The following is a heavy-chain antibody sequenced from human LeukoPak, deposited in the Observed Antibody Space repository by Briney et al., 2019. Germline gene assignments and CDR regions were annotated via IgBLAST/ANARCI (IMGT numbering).Heavy chain of an antibody. CDR3: ARDRPGGGSYDYFDY. D-gene: IGHD1-26*01. CDR1: GFSFSTFV. CDR2: ISSSSSYI. Sequence: GGSQRLSCAASGFSFSTFVMHWVRQAPGKGLEWVSSISSSSSYIYYADSVKGRFTISRDNAKNSLYLQMNSLRAEDTAVYYCARDRPGGGSYDYFDYWGQGTLVTVSS. V-gene: IGHV3-21*01. J-gene: IGHJ4*02.